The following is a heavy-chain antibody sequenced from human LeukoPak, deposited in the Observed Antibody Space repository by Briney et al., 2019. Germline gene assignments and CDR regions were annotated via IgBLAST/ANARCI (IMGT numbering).Heavy chain of an antibody. Sequence: PSETLSLTCTVSGGSVSRGDYYWTWMRQPPGKGLEWIGSIYYDGNTYYNPSLKSRVTISVDTSKNQFSLKLSSVTAADTAVYYCARHCWTSYYYMDVWGKGTTVTVSS. D-gene: IGHD3/OR15-3a*01. CDR3: ARHCWTSYYYMDV. J-gene: IGHJ6*03. V-gene: IGHV4-39*01. CDR1: GGSVSRGDYY. CDR2: IYYDGNT.